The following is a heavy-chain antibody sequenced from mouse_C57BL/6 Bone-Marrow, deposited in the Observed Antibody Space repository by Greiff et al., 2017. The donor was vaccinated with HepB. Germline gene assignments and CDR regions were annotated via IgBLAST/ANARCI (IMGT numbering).Heavy chain of an antibody. Sequence: EVHLVESGGGLVKPGGSLKLSCAASGFTFSSYAMSWVRQTPEKRLEWVATISDGGSYTYYPDNVKGRFTISRDNAKNNLYLQMSHLKSEDTAMYYCARANWDVNLDVWGTGTTVTVSS. D-gene: IGHD4-1*01. CDR1: GFTFSSYA. CDR2: ISDGGSYT. V-gene: IGHV5-4*01. J-gene: IGHJ1*03. CDR3: ARANWDVNLDV.